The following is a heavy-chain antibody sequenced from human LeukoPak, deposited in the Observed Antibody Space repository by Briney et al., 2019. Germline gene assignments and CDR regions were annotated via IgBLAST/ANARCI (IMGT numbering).Heavy chain of an antibody. CDR2: IYYSGST. V-gene: IGHV4-39*01. CDR1: GGSISSSSYY. D-gene: IGHD6-19*01. CDR3: AGSGPYSSGWYHYFDY. Sequence: SETLSLTCTVSGGSISSSSYYWGWIRQPPGKGLEWIGSIYYSGSTYYNPSLKSRVTISVDTSKNQFSLKLSSVTAADTAVYYCAGSGPYSSGWYHYFDYWGQGTLVTVSS. J-gene: IGHJ4*02.